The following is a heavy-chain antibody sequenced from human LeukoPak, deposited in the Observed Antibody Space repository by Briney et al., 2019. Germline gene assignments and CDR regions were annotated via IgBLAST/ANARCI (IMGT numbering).Heavy chain of an antibody. J-gene: IGHJ4*02. V-gene: IGHV3-74*01. CDR2: INSDGSST. CDR1: GFTFSSYW. Sequence: GGSLRLSCAASGFTFSSYWMHWVRHGPGKGLVWVSGINSDGSSTNYADSVKGRFTISRDNAKNTLYLQMNSLRAEDTAVYYCAKVWATIGRPFDSWGQGTLVTVSS. D-gene: IGHD5-24*01. CDR3: AKVWATIGRPFDS.